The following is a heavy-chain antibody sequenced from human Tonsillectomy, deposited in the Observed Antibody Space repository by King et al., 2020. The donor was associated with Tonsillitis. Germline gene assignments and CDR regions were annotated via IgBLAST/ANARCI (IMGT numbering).Heavy chain of an antibody. J-gene: IGHJ4*02. Sequence: VQLVQSGGGLVQPGGSLRLSCVVSGFTFSSYSMNWVRQAPGKGLEWVSFISSSSSTIYYPTSVKGRFTISRDNAKNSLYLQMNSLRAEDTAVYYCARDSTGITMVRELDYWGQGTLVTFSS. V-gene: IGHV3-48*01. CDR2: ISSSSSTI. CDR3: ARDSTGITMVRELDY. CDR1: GFTFSSYS. D-gene: IGHD3-10*01.